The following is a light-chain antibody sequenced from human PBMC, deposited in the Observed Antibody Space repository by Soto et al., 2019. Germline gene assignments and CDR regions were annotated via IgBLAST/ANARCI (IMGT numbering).Light chain of an antibody. V-gene: IGLV2-14*03. J-gene: IGLJ3*02. Sequence: QSVLTQPASVSGSPGQSITISCTGTSNDIGSYNYVSWYQHHPGKAPKILIYDVSLRPSGVSARFSGSKSGSTASLTISGLQAEDEADYYCSSYSTSDTLEFGGGTKLTVL. CDR1: SNDIGSYNY. CDR3: SSYSTSDTLE. CDR2: DVS.